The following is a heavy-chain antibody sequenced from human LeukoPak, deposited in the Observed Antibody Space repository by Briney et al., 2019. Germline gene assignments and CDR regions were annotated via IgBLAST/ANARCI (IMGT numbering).Heavy chain of an antibody. V-gene: IGHV3-30-3*01. CDR2: ISYDGSNK. Sequence: GGSLRLSCAASGFTFSSYAMHWVRQAPGKGLGWVAIISYDGSNKYYADSVKGRFTISRDNSKNTLYLQMNSLRAEDTALYYCAKDLGPGSMATSPGFDYWGQGTLVTVSS. CDR3: AKDLGPGSMATSPGFDY. D-gene: IGHD5-24*01. CDR1: GFTFSSYA. J-gene: IGHJ4*02.